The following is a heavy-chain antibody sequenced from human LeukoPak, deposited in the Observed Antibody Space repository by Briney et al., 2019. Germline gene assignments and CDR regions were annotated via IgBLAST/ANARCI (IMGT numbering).Heavy chain of an antibody. CDR2: IYHTGST. CDR3: ARGGGYGPSDY. V-gene: IGHV4-4*02. Sequence: SETLSLTCAVSGGTIRSTTWWSWVRQVPGKGLEWIGEIYHTGSTNYNPSLRSRVTISVDKSKNQFSLRLSSVTAADTAVYYCARGGGYGPSDYWGQGTLVTVSS. CDR1: GGTIRSTTW. D-gene: IGHD5-12*01. J-gene: IGHJ4*02.